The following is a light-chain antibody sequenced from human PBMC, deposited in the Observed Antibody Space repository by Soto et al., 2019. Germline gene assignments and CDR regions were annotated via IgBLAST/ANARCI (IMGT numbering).Light chain of an antibody. CDR3: SSYTTSSTQV. V-gene: IGLV2-14*01. CDR2: EVS. Sequence: QSALTQPASVSGSPGQSITISCTGTSSDVGYYNYVSWYQHHPGKAPKLMIYEVSNRPSGVSNRFSGSKSGNTASLTISGLQAEDEAVYYCSSYTTSSTQVFGGGTKLTVL. CDR1: SSDVGYYNY. J-gene: IGLJ3*02.